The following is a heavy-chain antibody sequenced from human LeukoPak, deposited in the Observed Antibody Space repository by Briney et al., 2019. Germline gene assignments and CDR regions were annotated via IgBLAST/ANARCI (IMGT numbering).Heavy chain of an antibody. CDR2: IKQDGSEK. CDR3: AKDGNGRGVVVAAMDY. V-gene: IGHV3-7*01. CDR1: GFTFSSYW. J-gene: IGHJ4*02. D-gene: IGHD2-15*01. Sequence: GGSLRLSCAASGFTFSSYWMSWVRQAPGKGLEWVANIKQDGSEKYYVDSVKGRFTISRDNSKNTLYLQMNSLRAEDTAVYYCAKDGNGRGVVVAAMDYWGQGTLVTVSS.